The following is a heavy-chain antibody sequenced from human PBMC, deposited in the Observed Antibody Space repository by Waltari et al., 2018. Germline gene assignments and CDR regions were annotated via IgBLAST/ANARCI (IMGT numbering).Heavy chain of an antibody. CDR1: GFTFSNAW. J-gene: IGHJ4*02. V-gene: IGHV3-15*01. Sequence: EVQLVESGGGLVKPGGALRLPCAASGFTFSNAWRSWVRQAPGKGLGWVGRIKSKTDGGTTDYAAPVKGRFTISRDDSKNTLYLQMNSLKTEDTAVYYCARHFDYWGQGTLVTVSS. CDR3: ARHFDY. CDR2: IKSKTDGGTT.